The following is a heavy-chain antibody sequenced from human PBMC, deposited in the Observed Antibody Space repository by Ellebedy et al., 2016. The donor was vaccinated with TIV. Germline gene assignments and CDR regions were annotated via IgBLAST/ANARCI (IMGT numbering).Heavy chain of an antibody. V-gene: IGHV3-23*01. CDR1: GFNFSTYA. CDR3: AKRDGQN. CDR2: MSASGGNT. J-gene: IGHJ4*01. Sequence: GESLKISCAAFGFNFSTYAMTWVRQAPGKELEWVSAMSASGGNTYYADSVKGRFTISRDNSKNTVYLQMNSLRAEDTAVYYCAKRDGQNWCHGTLVTVSS. D-gene: IGHD5-24*01.